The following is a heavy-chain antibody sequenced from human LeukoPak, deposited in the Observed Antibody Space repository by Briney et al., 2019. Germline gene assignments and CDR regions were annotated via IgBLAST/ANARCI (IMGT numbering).Heavy chain of an antibody. Sequence: PGGSLRLSCAASGFTVSSNYMNWVRQAPGKGLEWVSVIYSGGSTYYADSVKGRFTISRDNSKNTLLLQMNSLRAEDTAVYYCAVPQSYDIWYGMDVWGKGTTVTVSS. CDR1: GFTVSSNY. J-gene: IGHJ6*04. D-gene: IGHD3-9*01. V-gene: IGHV3-53*01. CDR3: AVPQSYDIWYGMDV. CDR2: IYSGGST.